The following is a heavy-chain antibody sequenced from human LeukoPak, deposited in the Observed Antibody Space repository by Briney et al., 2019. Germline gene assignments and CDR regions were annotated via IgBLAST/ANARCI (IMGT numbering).Heavy chain of an antibody. CDR3: TTEDVDIVATQDY. Sequence: GGSLRLSCAAYGFTFSNAWMSWVRQAPGKGLEWVGRIKSKTDGGTTDYAAPVKGRFTISRDDSKNTLYLQMNSLKTEDTAVYYCTTEDVDIVATQDYWGQGTLVTVSS. J-gene: IGHJ4*02. CDR1: GFTFSNAW. CDR2: IKSKTDGGTT. V-gene: IGHV3-15*01. D-gene: IGHD5-12*01.